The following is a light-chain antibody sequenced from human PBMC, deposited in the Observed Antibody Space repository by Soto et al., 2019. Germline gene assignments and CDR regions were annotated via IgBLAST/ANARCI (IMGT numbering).Light chain of an antibody. V-gene: IGLV2-14*01. CDR3: SSYPSRSTYV. CDR2: EVN. J-gene: IGLJ1*01. Sequence: QSALTQPASVSGSPGQSITISCTGASSDVGDYNYVSWYQHHPGKAPKLLIYEVNNRPSGVSDRFSGSKSGNVASLTISWLQAEDEADYYCSSYPSRSTYVFEKGPKVTVL. CDR1: SSDVGDYNY.